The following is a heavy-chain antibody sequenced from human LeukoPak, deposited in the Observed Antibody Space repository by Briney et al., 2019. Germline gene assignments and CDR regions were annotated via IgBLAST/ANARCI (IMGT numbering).Heavy chain of an antibody. J-gene: IGHJ4*02. CDR3: ASSGQQWLVRFCDY. V-gene: IGHV3-30-3*01. CDR2: ISYDGSNK. CDR1: GFTFSSYA. Sequence: GGSLRLSCAASGFTFSSYAMHWVRQAPGKGLEWVAVISYDGSNKYYADSVKGRFTISRDNSKNTLYPQMNSLRAEDTAVYYCASSGQQWLVRFCDYWGQGTLVTVSS. D-gene: IGHD6-19*01.